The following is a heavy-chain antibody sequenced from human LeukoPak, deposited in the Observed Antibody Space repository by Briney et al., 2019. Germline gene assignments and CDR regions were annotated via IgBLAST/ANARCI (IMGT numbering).Heavy chain of an antibody. CDR3: ARGSVGAAGLDHFDY. J-gene: IGHJ4*02. Sequence: GGSLRLSCAASGFTFSSYSMNWVRQAPGKGLEWVSSISSSSSYIYYADSVKGRFTISRDNAKNSPYLQMNSLRAEDTAVYYCARGSVGAAGLDHFDYWGQGTLVTVSS. D-gene: IGHD1-26*01. V-gene: IGHV3-21*01. CDR2: ISSSSSYI. CDR1: GFTFSSYS.